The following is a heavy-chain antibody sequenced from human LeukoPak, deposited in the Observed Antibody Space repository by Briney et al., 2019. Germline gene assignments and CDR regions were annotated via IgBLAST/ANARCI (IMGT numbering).Heavy chain of an antibody. Sequence: PGRSLRLSCTASGFTFGDYAMSWVRQAPGKGLEWVSAISGSGGSTYYADSVKGRFTISRDNSKNTLYLQMNSLRAEDTAVYYCARDYGYSYGLDYWGQGTLVTVSS. CDR2: ISGSGGST. V-gene: IGHV3-23*01. CDR3: ARDYGYSYGLDY. D-gene: IGHD5-18*01. CDR1: GFTFGDYA. J-gene: IGHJ4*02.